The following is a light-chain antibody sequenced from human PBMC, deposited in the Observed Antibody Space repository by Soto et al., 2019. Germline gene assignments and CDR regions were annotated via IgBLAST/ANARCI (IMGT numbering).Light chain of an antibody. CDR2: GAS. Sequence: EIVLTQSPGTLSLSPGERATLSCRASQSVSSSYLAWYQQKPGQAHRLLIYGASSRSTGIPDRFSGSESGTDFTLTISSLEPEYFAVYYCQQYGSSRRPCGQGTKVEIQ. J-gene: IGKJ1*01. CDR3: QQYGSSRRP. V-gene: IGKV3-20*01. CDR1: QSVSSSY.